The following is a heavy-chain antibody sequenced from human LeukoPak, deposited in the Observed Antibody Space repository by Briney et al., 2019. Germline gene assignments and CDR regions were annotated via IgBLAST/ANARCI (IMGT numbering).Heavy chain of an antibody. CDR2: INPNSGGT. D-gene: IGHD6-19*01. CDR1: GYTFTGYY. Sequence: ASVKVSCTASGYTFTGYYMHWVRQAPGQGLEWMGWINPNSGGTNYAQKFQGRVTMTRDTSISTPYMELSRLRSDDTAVYYCARTGYSSGGPSGYAFDIWGQGTMVTVSS. J-gene: IGHJ3*02. CDR3: ARTGYSSGGPSGYAFDI. V-gene: IGHV1-2*02.